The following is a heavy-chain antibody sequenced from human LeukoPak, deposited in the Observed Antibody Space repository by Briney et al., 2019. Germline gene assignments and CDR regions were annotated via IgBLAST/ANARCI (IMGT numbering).Heavy chain of an antibody. CDR1: GGTFSSYA. J-gene: IGHJ4*02. Sequence: SVKLSCKASGGTFSSYAISWVRQAPGQGLEWMGGIIPIFGTANYAQKFQGRVTITADESTSTAYMELSSLRSEDTAVYYCARGDYYYDSSGYYQFDYWGQGTLVTVSS. CDR3: ARGDYYYDSSGYYQFDY. CDR2: IIPIFGTA. V-gene: IGHV1-69*13. D-gene: IGHD3-22*01.